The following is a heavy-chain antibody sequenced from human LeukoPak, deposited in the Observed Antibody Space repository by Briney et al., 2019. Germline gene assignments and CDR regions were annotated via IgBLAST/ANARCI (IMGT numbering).Heavy chain of an antibody. CDR3: ARGIRFLEWLFRDYYYGMDV. CDR2: INYSGST. Sequence: SETLSLTCAVYGGSFSGYYWSWIRQPPGKGLEWIGEINYSGSTNYNPSLKSRVTISVDTSKNQFSLKLSSVTAADTAVYYCARGIRFLEWLFRDYYYGMDVWGQGTTVTVSS. V-gene: IGHV4-34*01. J-gene: IGHJ6*02. CDR1: GGSFSGYY. D-gene: IGHD3-3*01.